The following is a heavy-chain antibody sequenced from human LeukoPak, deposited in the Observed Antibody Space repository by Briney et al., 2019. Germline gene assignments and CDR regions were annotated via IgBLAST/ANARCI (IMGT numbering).Heavy chain of an antibody. V-gene: IGHV3-20*04. J-gene: IGHJ3*01. CDR2: ISRNSGTI. CDR1: GFTFDDYG. Sequence: GGSLRLSCAASGFTFDDYGMSWVRHAPGKGLEWVSAISRNSGTIEYADSVKGRFTISRDNAKKSLFLQMNSPRADDTAVYYCARDGAFDFWGQGTMVTVSS. CDR3: ARDGAFDF.